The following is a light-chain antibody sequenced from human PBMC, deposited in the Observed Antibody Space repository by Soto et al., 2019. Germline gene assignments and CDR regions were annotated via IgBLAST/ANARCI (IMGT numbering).Light chain of an antibody. Sequence: DIQMTQSPSSLSASVGDRVTITCRASQTITSDLNWYQQRPGKAPKLLIYAASNLQSGVPSRFSGSGSGTDFTFTISSLQPEDIALYYCQQYENIPFTFGQRTRLE. CDR3: QQYENIPFT. J-gene: IGKJ5*01. CDR2: AAS. V-gene: IGKV1-33*01. CDR1: QTITSD.